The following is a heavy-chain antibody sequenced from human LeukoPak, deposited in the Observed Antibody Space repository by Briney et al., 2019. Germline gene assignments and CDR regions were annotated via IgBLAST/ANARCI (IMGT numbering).Heavy chain of an antibody. CDR1: GFTLSEHA. D-gene: IGHD2-15*01. J-gene: IGHJ4*02. CDR2: IIDVGDT. CDR3: AKDYCRGGNCPLPYFDS. V-gene: IGHV3-23*01. Sequence: GGSLRLSCAVSGFTLSEHAMSWVRQAPGEGLEWVSGIIDVGDTYYADSVKGRFTISRDSSKNTLYLQMNSLRAEDTATYYCAKDYCRGGNCPLPYFDSWGQGTLVTVSS.